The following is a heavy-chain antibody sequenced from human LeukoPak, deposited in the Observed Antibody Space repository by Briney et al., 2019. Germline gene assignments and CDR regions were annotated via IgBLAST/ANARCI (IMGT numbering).Heavy chain of an antibody. D-gene: IGHD3-22*01. Sequence: TTGGSLRLSCAASGFTFSDYYMSWIRQAPGKGLEWVSYISSSGSTICYADSVKGRFTIPRDNAKNSLYLQMDSLRAEDTAVYYCAGPVVVITTDAFDIWGQGTMVTVSS. V-gene: IGHV3-11*01. CDR1: GFTFSDYY. CDR2: ISSSGSTI. J-gene: IGHJ3*02. CDR3: AGPVVVITTDAFDI.